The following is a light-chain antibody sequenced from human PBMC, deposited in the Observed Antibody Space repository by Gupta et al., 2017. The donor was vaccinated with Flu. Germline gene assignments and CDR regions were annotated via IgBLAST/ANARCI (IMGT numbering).Light chain of an antibody. V-gene: IGLV2-11*01. CDR3: CSYTGGYSWV. Sequence: QSALTQPRSVSGSPGQSVTISCTGTSSDVGGHNFVSWVQQHPGKAPKPMLYNLNKRTSGVPDRFSGSKSGNTASLTISGLQAEDEADYYCCSYTGGYSWVFGEGTKLTVL. CDR1: SSDVGGHNF. CDR2: NLN. J-gene: IGLJ3*02.